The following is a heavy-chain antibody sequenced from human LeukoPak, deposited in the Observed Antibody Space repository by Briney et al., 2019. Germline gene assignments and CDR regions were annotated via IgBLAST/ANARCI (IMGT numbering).Heavy chain of an antibody. Sequence: PGGSLRLSCAASGFTFSSYAMSWVRQAPGKGLEWVSAISGSGGSTYYADSVKGRFTISRDNSKNTLYLQMNSLRAEDTAVYYCAKDGKKWLPSYYYGMDVWGQGTTVTVSS. D-gene: IGHD3-22*01. CDR2: ISGSGGST. J-gene: IGHJ6*02. CDR1: GFTFSSYA. V-gene: IGHV3-23*01. CDR3: AKDGKKWLPSYYYGMDV.